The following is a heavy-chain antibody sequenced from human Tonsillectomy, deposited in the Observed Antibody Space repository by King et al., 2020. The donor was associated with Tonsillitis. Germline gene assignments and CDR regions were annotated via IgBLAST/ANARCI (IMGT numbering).Heavy chain of an antibody. V-gene: IGHV3-30*18. CDR1: GFTFSSYG. D-gene: IGHD4-17*01. J-gene: IGHJ6*02. CDR2: ISYDGSNK. Sequence: QLVQSGGGVVQPGRSLRLSCAASGFTFSSYGMHWVRQAPGKGLEWVAVISYDGSNKYYADSVKGRFTISRDNSKNTLYLQMNSLRAEDTAVYYCAKGYGDYYYYYGMDVWGQGTTVTVSS. CDR3: AKGYGDYYYYYGMDV.